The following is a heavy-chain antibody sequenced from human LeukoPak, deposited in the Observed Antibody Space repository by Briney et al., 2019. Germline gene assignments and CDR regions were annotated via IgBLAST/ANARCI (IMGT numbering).Heavy chain of an antibody. V-gene: IGHV3-48*01. Sequence: GGSLRLSCAASGFTFNTYSMNWVRQAPGKGLEWVSYISSSSSTIYYADSVKGRFTISRDNAKNSLYLQMNSLRAEDTAVYYCAKDEGSYCDYWGQGTLVTVSS. CDR3: AKDEGSYCDY. CDR2: ISSSSSTI. J-gene: IGHJ4*02. D-gene: IGHD1-26*01. CDR1: GFTFNTYS.